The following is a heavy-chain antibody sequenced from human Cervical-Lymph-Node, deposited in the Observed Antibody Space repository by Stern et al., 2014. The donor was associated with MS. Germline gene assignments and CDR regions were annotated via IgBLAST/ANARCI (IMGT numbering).Heavy chain of an antibody. CDR1: GFTLRSYG. J-gene: IGHJ6*02. Sequence: VQLVESGGGVVQPGRSLRLSCAASGFTLRSYGMHWVRQAPGKGLEWVAVISNDGNEKYYTDSVKCRFTISRENSKNTLYLQMNSLRIEDTAVYYCAKDRLFCSGGGCYAMDVWGQGTTVTVSS. CDR3: AKDRLFCSGGGCYAMDV. D-gene: IGHD2-15*01. V-gene: IGHV3-30*18. CDR2: ISNDGNEK.